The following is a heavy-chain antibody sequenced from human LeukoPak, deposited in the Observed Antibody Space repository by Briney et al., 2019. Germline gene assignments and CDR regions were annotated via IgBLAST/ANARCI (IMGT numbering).Heavy chain of an antibody. Sequence: KPSETLTLTCTASGGSVGTSNYYWAWLRQPPGKGLDWTGSIYYTGSDYYNPSLKGRVTISLDPSKNEFSLTLKSVTAADTAVFYCAGLNRADERRASYNDYYKGLDVWGQGTTVTVSS. V-gene: IGHV4-39*01. CDR1: GGSVGTSNYY. D-gene: IGHD1-1*01. CDR2: IYYTGSD. J-gene: IGHJ6*02. CDR3: AGLNRADERRASYNDYYKGLDV.